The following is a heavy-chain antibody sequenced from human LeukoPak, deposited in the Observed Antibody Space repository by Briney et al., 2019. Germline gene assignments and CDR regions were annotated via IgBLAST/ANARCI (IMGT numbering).Heavy chain of an antibody. CDR2: ISSSSSTI. Sequence: GGSLRLSCAASGFTFSSYSMNWVRQAPGKGLEWVSYISSSSSTIYYADSVKGRFTISRDNAKNSLYLQMNSLRAEDTAVYYCGRYGISSMTTAPADAFGIWGQGTMVTVSS. CDR1: GFTFSSYS. D-gene: IGHD4-11*01. CDR3: GRYGISSMTTAPADAFGI. J-gene: IGHJ3*02. V-gene: IGHV3-48*01.